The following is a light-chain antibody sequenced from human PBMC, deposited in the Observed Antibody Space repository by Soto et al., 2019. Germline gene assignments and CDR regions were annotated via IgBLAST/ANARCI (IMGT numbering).Light chain of an antibody. CDR2: AGS. V-gene: IGLV2-23*01. CDR3: CSFAGIITYYV. J-gene: IGLJ1*01. Sequence: QSVLTQPAAVSGSPGQSITISCTGTSSDIGSYNLVSWYQHHPGKAPKLIIYAGSKRPSGVSNRFPGSKSGYTASLTISGLQAEDEADYFCCSFAGIITYYVFGTGTKVTVL. CDR1: SSDIGSYNL.